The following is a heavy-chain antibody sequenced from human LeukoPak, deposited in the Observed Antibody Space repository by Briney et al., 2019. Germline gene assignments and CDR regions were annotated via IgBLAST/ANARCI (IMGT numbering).Heavy chain of an antibody. CDR3: ARRGATYLDY. D-gene: IGHD3-10*01. Sequence: SETLSLTCTVSGGSISTYYWSWIRQPPGKGLEWIGYIYYSGSTNYNPSLKSRVTISVDTSKDQFFLKLSSVTAADTAVYYCARRGATYLDYWGQGTLVTVSS. CDR1: GGSISTYY. J-gene: IGHJ4*02. CDR2: IYYSGST. V-gene: IGHV4-59*08.